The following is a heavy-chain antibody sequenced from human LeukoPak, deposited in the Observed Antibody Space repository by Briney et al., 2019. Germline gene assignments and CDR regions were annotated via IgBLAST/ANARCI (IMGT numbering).Heavy chain of an antibody. Sequence: GGSLRLSCAASGFTFSSYSMNWARQAPGKGLEWVSYISSSSSTIYYADSVKGRFTISRDNAKNSLYLQMNSLRDEDTAVYYCARDGPSSYSGSYADYFDYWGQGTLVTVSS. D-gene: IGHD1-26*01. CDR3: ARDGPSSYSGSYADYFDY. V-gene: IGHV3-48*02. J-gene: IGHJ4*02. CDR1: GFTFSSYS. CDR2: ISSSSSTI.